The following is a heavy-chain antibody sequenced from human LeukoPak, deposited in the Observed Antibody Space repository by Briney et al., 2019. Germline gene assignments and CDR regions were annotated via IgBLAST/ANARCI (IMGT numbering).Heavy chain of an antibody. CDR2: ISGSGGST. CDR3: ARLSSWVFEI. CDR1: GFTFSSYA. V-gene: IGHV3-23*01. D-gene: IGHD2-21*02. Sequence: GGSMRLSCAASGFTFSSYAMSWVRQAPGKGLEWVSAISGSGGSTYYADSVKGRFTISRDNSKNTLYLQMNSLRAEDTAVYFCARLSSWVFEIWGQGTMVTVSS. J-gene: IGHJ3*02.